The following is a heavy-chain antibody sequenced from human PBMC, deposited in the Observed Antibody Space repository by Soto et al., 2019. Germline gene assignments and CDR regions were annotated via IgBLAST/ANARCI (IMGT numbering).Heavy chain of an antibody. CDR2: MNPNSGNT. CDR3: ARVGMVGYVWGSYLDYYGLDF. V-gene: IGHV1-8*01. Sequence: QVQLVQSGAEVKKPGASVKVSCKASGYTFTSYDINWVRQATGQGLEWMGWMNPNSGNTGYAQKFQGRVTMTMNTSISTDYMELSSLRSEDTALDSCARVGMVGYVWGSYLDYYGLDFWGHVTTFTFSS. D-gene: IGHD3-16*02. CDR1: GYTFTSYD. J-gene: IGHJ6*02.